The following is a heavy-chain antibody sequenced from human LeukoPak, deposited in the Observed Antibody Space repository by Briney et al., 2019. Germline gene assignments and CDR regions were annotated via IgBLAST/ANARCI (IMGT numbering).Heavy chain of an antibody. D-gene: IGHD3-10*01. Sequence: ASVKVSCKASGYTFTSYDINWVRQATGQGLEWMGWMNPNSGNTGYAQKFQGRVTMTRNTSISTAYMELSSLRSEDTAVYYCALGGFGELILRYWGQGTLVTVSS. CDR2: MNPNSGNT. CDR1: GYTFTSYD. V-gene: IGHV1-8*01. CDR3: ALGGFGELILRY. J-gene: IGHJ4*02.